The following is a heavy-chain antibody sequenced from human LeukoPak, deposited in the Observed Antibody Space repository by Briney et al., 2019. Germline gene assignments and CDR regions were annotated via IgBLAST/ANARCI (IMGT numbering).Heavy chain of an antibody. Sequence: ASVKVSCKASGYTFTSYGISWVRQAPGQGLEWMGWISAYNGNTNYAQKLQGRVTMTTDTSTSTAYMEPRSLRSDDTAVYYCARDLLVVGATYWFDPWGQGTLVTVSS. D-gene: IGHD1-26*01. V-gene: IGHV1-18*01. CDR3: ARDLLVVGATYWFDP. CDR2: ISAYNGNT. CDR1: GYTFTSYG. J-gene: IGHJ5*02.